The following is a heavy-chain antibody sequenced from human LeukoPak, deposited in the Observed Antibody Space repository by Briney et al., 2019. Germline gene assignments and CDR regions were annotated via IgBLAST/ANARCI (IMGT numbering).Heavy chain of an antibody. CDR3: AGRDHDHGDYVYFQH. CDR2: IFPIFGTA. V-gene: IGHV1-69*05. D-gene: IGHD4-17*01. Sequence: ASVKVSCKASGGTFSSYAISWVRQAPGQGLEWMGRIFPIFGTANYAQKFQGRVTITTDESTSTAYMELSSLRSEDTAVYYCAGRDHDHGDYVYFQHWGQGTLVTVSS. CDR1: GGTFSSYA. J-gene: IGHJ1*01.